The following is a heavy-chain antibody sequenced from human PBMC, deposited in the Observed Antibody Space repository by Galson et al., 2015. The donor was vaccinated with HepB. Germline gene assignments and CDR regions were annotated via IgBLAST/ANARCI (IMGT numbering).Heavy chain of an antibody. Sequence: SLRLSCAASGFTFTSHAMYWVRQAPGKGLEWVTTISYDGSNMFYRDSVKGRFSVSRDRSSNTLYLQMNSLRTDDTAVYYCARDRHGWPPRGYFEYWGQGTLVTVSS. V-gene: IGHV3-30-3*01. CDR2: ISYDGSNM. CDR1: GFTFTSHA. D-gene: IGHD2-15*01. CDR3: ARDRHGWPPRGYFEY. J-gene: IGHJ4*02.